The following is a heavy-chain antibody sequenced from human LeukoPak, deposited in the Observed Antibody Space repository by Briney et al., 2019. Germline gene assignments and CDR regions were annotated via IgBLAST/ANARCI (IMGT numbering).Heavy chain of an antibody. Sequence: ASVKVSCKASGYTFTSYGISWVRQAPGQGLEWMGWITAYNGNTNHAQKFQGRVTMTTDTSTSTAYMELRSLRSDDTAVYYRVRDGEGNNVIAPAAHRGYYYYNGLDVWGQGTTVTVSS. CDR3: VRDGEGNNVIAPAAHRGYYYYNGLDV. CDR2: ITAYNGNT. D-gene: IGHD6-13*01. J-gene: IGHJ6*02. V-gene: IGHV1-18*01. CDR1: GYTFTSYG.